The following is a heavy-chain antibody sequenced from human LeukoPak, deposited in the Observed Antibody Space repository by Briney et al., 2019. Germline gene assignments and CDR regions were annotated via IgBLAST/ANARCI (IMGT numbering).Heavy chain of an antibody. Sequence: GGSLRLSCAASGFTFNSYAMKWVRQAPGKGLEWLAVVLSDGSDQYYGDSVQGRFTISRDNAQNTVYLQMNSLRSEDTAVYYCVRDGGSAWYINGDEAFDIWGQGTMVTVSS. CDR2: VLSDGSDQ. J-gene: IGHJ3*02. CDR3: VRDGGSAWYINGDEAFDI. V-gene: IGHV3-30*04. CDR1: GFTFNSYA. D-gene: IGHD6-19*01.